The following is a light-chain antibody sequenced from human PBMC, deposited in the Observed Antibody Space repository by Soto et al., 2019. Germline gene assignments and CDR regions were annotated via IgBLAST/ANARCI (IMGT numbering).Light chain of an antibody. CDR3: QKYDTAPFT. J-gene: IGKJ3*01. Sequence: DIQMTQSPSSLSASVGDRVTISCRASQDIRKSLAWFQQKPGKVPELLIYAASTLESGVPSRFSGSGSGTDFILTISSLQPADVATYFCQKYDTAPFTFGPGTKV. CDR1: QDIRKS. CDR2: AAS. V-gene: IGKV1-27*01.